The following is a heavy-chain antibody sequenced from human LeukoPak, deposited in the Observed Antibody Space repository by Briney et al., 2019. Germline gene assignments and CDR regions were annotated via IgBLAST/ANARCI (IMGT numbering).Heavy chain of an antibody. D-gene: IGHD2-2*02. J-gene: IGHJ4*02. Sequence: GGSLRLSCAASGFTFSSYAMGWVRQAPGKGLEWVSTISGGGSSTYYADSVKGRFTISRDNSKNTLYLQMNSLRAEDTAIYYCAKAILPATILSFNDYWGQGTLVTVSS. CDR2: ISGGGSST. CDR3: AKAILPATILSFNDY. V-gene: IGHV3-23*01. CDR1: GFTFSSYA.